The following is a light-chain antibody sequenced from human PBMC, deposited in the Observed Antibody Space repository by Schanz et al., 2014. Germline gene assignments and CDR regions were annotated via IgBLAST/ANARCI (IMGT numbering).Light chain of an antibody. V-gene: IGKV3-11*01. J-gene: IGKJ4*01. Sequence: EIVLTQSPATLSLSPGERATLSCRASQSVSSYLAWYQQKPGQAPRLLIYDASTRATGIPARFSGRGSGTEFTLTISSLQAEDFAVYYCQQRSNWPLTFGGGTKVEIK. CDR2: DAS. CDR3: QQRSNWPLT. CDR1: QSVSSY.